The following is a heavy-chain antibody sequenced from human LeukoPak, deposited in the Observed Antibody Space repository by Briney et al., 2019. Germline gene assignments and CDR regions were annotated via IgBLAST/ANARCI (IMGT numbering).Heavy chain of an antibody. J-gene: IGHJ6*03. CDR1: GYTFTGYY. CDR2: INPNSGGT. CDR3: ARSSGAYYYYMDV. V-gene: IGHV1-2*02. Sequence: ASVKVSCKASGYTFTGYYMHWVRQAPGQGLEWMGWINPNSGGTTYTQNFQGRVIMTRDTSISTTYMELNRLTSDDTAVYFCARSSGAYYYYMDVWGKGTTVTVSS. D-gene: IGHD6-25*01.